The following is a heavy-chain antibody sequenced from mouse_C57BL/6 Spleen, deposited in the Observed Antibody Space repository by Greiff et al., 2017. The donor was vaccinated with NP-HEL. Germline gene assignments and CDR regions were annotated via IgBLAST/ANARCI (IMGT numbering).Heavy chain of an antibody. CDR2: IDPETGGT. Sequence: QVQLQQSGAELVRPGASVTLSCKASGYTFTDYEMHWVKQTPVHGLEWIGAIDPETGGTAYNQKFKGKAILTADKSSSTAYMELRSLTSEDSAVYYCTRGQYDYDWYFDVWGTGTTVTVSS. V-gene: IGHV1-15*01. CDR1: GYTFTDYE. D-gene: IGHD2-4*01. CDR3: TRGQYDYDWYFDV. J-gene: IGHJ1*03.